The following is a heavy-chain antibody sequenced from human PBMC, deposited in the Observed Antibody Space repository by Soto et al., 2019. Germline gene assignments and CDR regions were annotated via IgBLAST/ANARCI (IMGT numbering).Heavy chain of an antibody. CDR3: AKDRGTGDYGVNAVDI. D-gene: IGHD7-27*01. J-gene: IGHJ3*02. CDR2: ISGRGENT. Sequence: EVQLLESGGGLVQPGGSLRLSCAASGFTFSVFAMSWFRQAPGKGLELVSTISGRGENTYYADSGKGRFTISRDNSKNTLNLQMNSLRGEDTAVYYGAKDRGTGDYGVNAVDIWGQGTMVTVAS. CDR1: GFTFSVFA. V-gene: IGHV3-23*01.